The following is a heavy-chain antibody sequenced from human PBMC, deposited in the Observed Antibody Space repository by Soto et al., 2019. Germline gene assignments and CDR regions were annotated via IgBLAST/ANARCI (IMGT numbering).Heavy chain of an antibody. J-gene: IGHJ4*02. CDR3: ARYSSGWYPVPPKYYFDY. Sequence: VGTLRLSCAASGFTFSSYWMSWVRQAPGKGLEWVANIKQDGSEKYYVDSVKGRFTISRDNAKNSLYLQMNSLRAEDTAVYYCARYSSGWYPVPPKYYFDYRGQGTLVTVSS. CDR1: GFTFSSYW. CDR2: IKQDGSEK. V-gene: IGHV3-7*01. D-gene: IGHD6-19*01.